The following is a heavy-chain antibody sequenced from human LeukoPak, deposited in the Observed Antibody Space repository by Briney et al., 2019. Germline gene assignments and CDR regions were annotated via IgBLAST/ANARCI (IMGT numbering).Heavy chain of an antibody. CDR3: ARDSPYDSSGYYYHY. CDR1: GGSSSRGIYY. V-gene: IGHV4-61*02. Sequence: SQTLSLNRPVCGGSSSRGIYYWSWIRQPAGTELDWIGRIYTSGSTNYNPSLKSRVTISVDTSKNQFSLKLSSVTAADTAVYYCARDSPYDSSGYYYHYWGQGTLVTVSS. CDR2: IYTSGST. J-gene: IGHJ4*02. D-gene: IGHD3-22*01.